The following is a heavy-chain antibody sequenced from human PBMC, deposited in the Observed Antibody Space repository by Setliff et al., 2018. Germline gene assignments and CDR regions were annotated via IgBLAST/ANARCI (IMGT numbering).Heavy chain of an antibody. V-gene: IGHV3-73*01. D-gene: IGHD6-6*01. J-gene: IGHJ3*02. CDR3: SSSSAVAFDI. CDR2: IRSKPNSYAT. Sequence: PGGSLRLSCAASGFTFGGSAIHWVRQASGQGLEWVGRIRSKPNSYATAYAASVKGRFTISRDDSENTAYLQMNSLKTEDAAVYYCSSSSAVAFDIWGQGTMVTVSS. CDR1: GFTFGGSA.